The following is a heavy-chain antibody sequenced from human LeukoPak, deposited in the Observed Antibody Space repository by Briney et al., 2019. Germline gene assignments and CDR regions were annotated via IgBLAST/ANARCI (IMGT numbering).Heavy chain of an antibody. CDR2: ISHSGST. V-gene: IGHV4-39*01. Sequence: SETLSLTCTVSGGSISSSGYCWGWIRQPPGKGLEWIGSISHSGSTYYNPSLKSRITISADTSKNQFSLKVNSVTAADTAVYYCASIEVVVVAATLNYWGQGTLVTVSS. CDR3: ASIEVVVVAATLNY. D-gene: IGHD2-15*01. J-gene: IGHJ4*02. CDR1: GGSISSSGYC.